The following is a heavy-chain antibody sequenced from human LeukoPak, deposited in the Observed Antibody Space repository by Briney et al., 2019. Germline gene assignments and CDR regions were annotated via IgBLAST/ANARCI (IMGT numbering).Heavy chain of an antibody. CDR1: GFTFDDYA. V-gene: IGHV3-9*01. Sequence: GGSLRLSCAASGFTFDDYAMHWVRQAPGKGLEWVSGISWNSGSIGYADSVKGRFTISRDNAKNSLYLQMNSLRAEDTAVYYCAREGWELQKRGGIDYWGQGTLVTVSS. CDR2: ISWNSGSI. J-gene: IGHJ4*02. D-gene: IGHD1-26*01. CDR3: AREGWELQKRGGIDY.